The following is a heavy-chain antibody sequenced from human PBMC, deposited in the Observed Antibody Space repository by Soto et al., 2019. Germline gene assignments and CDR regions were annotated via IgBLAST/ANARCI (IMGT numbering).Heavy chain of an antibody. D-gene: IGHD6-19*01. Sequence: LVQSGPDVKKPGTSVKVSCKTSGFTFGSSAVQWVRQVRGQRLEWIGWIVVASGYSNVAQKFQDRVSLTRDLSTNTAFMELSSLTSEDSVMYYCAADVIGVAGDFDHWGQGTLVSVSS. J-gene: IGHJ4*02. CDR3: AADVIGVAGDFDH. CDR1: GFTFGSSA. V-gene: IGHV1-58*01. CDR2: IVVASGYS.